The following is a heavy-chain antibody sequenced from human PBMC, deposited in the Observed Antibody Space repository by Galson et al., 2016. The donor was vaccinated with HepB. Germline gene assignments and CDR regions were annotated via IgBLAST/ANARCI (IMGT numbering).Heavy chain of an antibody. CDR1: GFTFTSYA. Sequence: SLRLSCAASGFTFTSYAMSWVRQAPGKGLEWVSSISDRGDKIFYADSVKGRFTISRDSSKNTLHLQMSNLRAEDTALYHCVKDHVLSGTSVRGVGWFDPWGQGTLVSVSS. J-gene: IGHJ5*02. CDR2: ISDRGDKI. CDR3: VKDHVLSGTSVRGVGWFDP. D-gene: IGHD1-1*01. V-gene: IGHV3-23*01.